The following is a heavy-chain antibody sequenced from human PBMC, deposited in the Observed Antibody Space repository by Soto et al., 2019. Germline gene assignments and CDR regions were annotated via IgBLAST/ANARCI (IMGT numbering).Heavy chain of an antibody. CDR2: ISWNSGSI. CDR1: GFTFDDYA. CDR3: AKDTSITGTTSFDY. V-gene: IGHV3-9*01. Sequence: PGGSLRLSCAASGFTFDDYAMHWVRQAPGKGLEWVSGISWNSGSIGYADSVKGRFTISRDNAKNSLHLQMNSLRAEDTALYYCAKDTSITGTTSFDYWGQGTLVTVSS. D-gene: IGHD1-7*01. J-gene: IGHJ4*02.